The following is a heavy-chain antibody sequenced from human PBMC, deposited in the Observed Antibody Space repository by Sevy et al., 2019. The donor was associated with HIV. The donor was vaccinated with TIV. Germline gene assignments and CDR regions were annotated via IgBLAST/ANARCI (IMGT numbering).Heavy chain of an antibody. V-gene: IGHV3-11*06. CDR2: ISTSSTYT. CDR3: ARVRYMYGSYYFDY. J-gene: IGHJ4*02. Sequence: GGSLRLSCSASGFTFSDYYMSWIRQAPGKGLEWVSYISTSSTYTNHADSVKCRFTISRDNANNSLYLKMNSLRAEDTAVYFCARVRYMYGSYYFDYWGQGTLVTVSS. D-gene: IGHD5-18*01. CDR1: GFTFSDYY.